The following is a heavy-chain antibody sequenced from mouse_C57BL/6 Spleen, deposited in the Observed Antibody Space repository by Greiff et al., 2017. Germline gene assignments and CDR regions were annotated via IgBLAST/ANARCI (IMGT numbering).Heavy chain of an antibody. J-gene: IGHJ4*01. CDR1: RYTFTSYW. D-gene: IGHD2-4*01. CDR3: ERGDDYEGRDYALDY. Sequence: QVQLQQPGAELVMPGASVKLSCKASRYTFTSYWMHWVKQRPGQGLEWIGEIDPSDSYTNYNQKFQGKSTLTVDKSSSTAYMQLSSLTSEDSAVYDCERGDDYEGRDYALDYWGQGTSVTVSA. CDR2: IDPSDSYT. V-gene: IGHV1-69*01.